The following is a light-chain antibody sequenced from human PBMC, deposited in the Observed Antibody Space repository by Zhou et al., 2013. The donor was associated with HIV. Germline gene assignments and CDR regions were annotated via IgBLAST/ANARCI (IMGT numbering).Light chain of an antibody. J-gene: IGKJ1*01. V-gene: IGKV3-11*01. CDR2: NAS. Sequence: EIVLTQSPATLSLSPGERATLSCRASQSISTYLAWYQQKPGQAPRLLIYNASNRATGIPARFSGSASGTDFTLTISSLEPEDFATYYCQQYDSYPWTFGQGTRVEIK. CDR3: QQYDSYPWT. CDR1: QSISTY.